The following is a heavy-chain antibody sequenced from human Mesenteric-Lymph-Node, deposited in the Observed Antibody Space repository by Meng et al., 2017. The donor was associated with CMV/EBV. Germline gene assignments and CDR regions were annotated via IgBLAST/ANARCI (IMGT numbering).Heavy chain of an antibody. CDR3: ARVDYYGSGSYPKVWFDP. CDR2: IIPIFGTA. D-gene: IGHD3-10*01. V-gene: IGHV1-69*05. J-gene: IGHJ5*02. Sequence: SVKVSCKASGGTFSSYAISWVRQAPGQGLEWMGGIIPIFGTANYAQKLQGRVTITTDESTSTAYMELSSLRSEDTAVYYCARVDYYGSGSYPKVWFDPWGQGTLVTVSS. CDR1: GGTFSSYA.